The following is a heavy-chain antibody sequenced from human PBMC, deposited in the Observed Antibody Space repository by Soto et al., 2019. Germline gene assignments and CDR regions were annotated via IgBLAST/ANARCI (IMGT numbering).Heavy chain of an antibody. CDR2: IRKRTNSYTT. CDR1: GFIFSDHY. CDR3: ARVSVGAGHYYFDY. D-gene: IGHD6-19*01. J-gene: IGHJ4*02. V-gene: IGHV3-72*01. Sequence: EVQLVESGGGLAQPGGSLRLSCAASGFIFSDHYMDWVRQAPGKGLEWVGRIRKRTNSYTTEYAASVKGRFTISRDDSQISLYRQMNSVKTYDTAVYDCARVSVGAGHYYFDYWGQGTLVTVSS.